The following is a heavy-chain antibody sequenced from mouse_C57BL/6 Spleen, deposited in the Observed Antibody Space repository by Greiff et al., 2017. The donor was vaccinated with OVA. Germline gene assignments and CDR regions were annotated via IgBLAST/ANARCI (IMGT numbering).Heavy chain of an antibody. CDR2: INPYNGDT. V-gene: IGHV1-20*01. Sequence: VQLQQSGPELVKPGDSVKISCKASGYSFTGYFMNWVMQSHGKSLEWIGRINPYNGDTFYNQKFKGKATLTVDKSSSTAHMELRSLTSEDSAVYYCARGDYDKYFDVWGTGTTVTVSS. CDR3: ARGDYDKYFDV. J-gene: IGHJ1*03. D-gene: IGHD2-4*01. CDR1: GYSFTGYF.